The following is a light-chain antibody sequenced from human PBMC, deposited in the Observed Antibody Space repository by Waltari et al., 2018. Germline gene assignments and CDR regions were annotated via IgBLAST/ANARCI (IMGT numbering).Light chain of an antibody. V-gene: IGLV3-21*01. CDR3: QVWDANTDPGV. CDR2: YDS. J-gene: IGLJ1*01. CDR1: NIESKS. Sequence: SYVLTQPPSVSVAPGETARITCVGNNIESKSVHWYRQRPGQAPVLVISYDSDRPSGIPERFSGSNSGNTATLTISRVEAGDEADYYCQVWDANTDPGVFGTGTEVTVL.